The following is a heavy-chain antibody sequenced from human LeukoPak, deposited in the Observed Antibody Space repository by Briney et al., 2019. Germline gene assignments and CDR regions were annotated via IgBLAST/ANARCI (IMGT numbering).Heavy chain of an antibody. CDR1: GFTFSSYA. D-gene: IGHD1-26*01. CDR2: ISSSGDT. CDR3: AKDAVGATAYYFDY. Sequence: GGSLRLSCTASGFTFSSYAMSWVRQAPGKGLEWVSAISSSGDTYYAGSVKGRFTISRDNSKNTLYLQMNSLRAEDTAVYYCAKDAVGATAYYFDYWGQGTLVTVSS. J-gene: IGHJ4*02. V-gene: IGHV3-23*01.